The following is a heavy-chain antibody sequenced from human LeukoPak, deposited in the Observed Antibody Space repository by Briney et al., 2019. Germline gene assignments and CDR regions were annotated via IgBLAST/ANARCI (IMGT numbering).Heavy chain of an antibody. J-gene: IGHJ4*02. V-gene: IGHV3-7*04. CDR3: ARLGDSSGYYDY. CDR1: RFTFSNYW. D-gene: IGHD3-22*01. Sequence: GGSLRLSCAASRFTFSNYWMSWVRQPPGKGLEWVANIRQDGSEKYYVDSVKGRFTISRDNAKNSLYLQMNSLRAEDTAVYYCARLGDSSGYYDYWGQGTLVTVSS. CDR2: IRQDGSEK.